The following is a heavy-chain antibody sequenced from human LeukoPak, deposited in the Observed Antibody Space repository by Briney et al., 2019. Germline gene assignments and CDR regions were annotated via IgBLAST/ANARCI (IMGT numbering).Heavy chain of an antibody. J-gene: IGHJ4*02. V-gene: IGHV1-2*02. CDR2: INPNSGGT. CDR3: ARGALECSSTSCYRLESRSEDY. Sequence: ASVKVSCKASGYTSTGYYMHWVRRAPGQGLEWMGWINPNSGGTNYAQKFQGRVTMTRDTSISTAYMELSRLRSDDTAVYYCARGALECSSTSCYRLESRSEDYWGQGTLVTVSS. D-gene: IGHD2-2*01. CDR1: GYTSTGYY.